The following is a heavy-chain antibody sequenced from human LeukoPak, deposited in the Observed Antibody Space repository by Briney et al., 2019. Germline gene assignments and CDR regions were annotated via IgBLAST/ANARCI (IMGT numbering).Heavy chain of an antibody. D-gene: IGHD3-10*01. Sequence: PGGSLRLSCAASGFTFSSYEMNWVRQAPGKGLEWVSYISSSGSTKYYADSVKGRFTISRDNAKNSLYLQMNSLRAEDTAIYYCARDPSMVRGDNYFDYWGQGTLVTVSS. V-gene: IGHV3-48*03. CDR2: ISSSGSTK. J-gene: IGHJ4*02. CDR1: GFTFSSYE. CDR3: ARDPSMVRGDNYFDY.